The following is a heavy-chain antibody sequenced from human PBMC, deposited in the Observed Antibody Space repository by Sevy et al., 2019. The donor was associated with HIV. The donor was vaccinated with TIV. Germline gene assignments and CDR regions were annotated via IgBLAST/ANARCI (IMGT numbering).Heavy chain of an antibody. CDR2: INHSGST. Sequence: SEILSLTCAVYGGSFSGYYWSWIRQPPGKGLEWIGEINHSGSTNYNPSLKSRVTISVDTSKNQFSLKLSSVTAADTAVYYCARDTAAAGIPFDYWGQGTLVTVSS. CDR1: GGSFSGYY. CDR3: ARDTAAAGIPFDY. V-gene: IGHV4-34*01. J-gene: IGHJ4*02. D-gene: IGHD6-13*01.